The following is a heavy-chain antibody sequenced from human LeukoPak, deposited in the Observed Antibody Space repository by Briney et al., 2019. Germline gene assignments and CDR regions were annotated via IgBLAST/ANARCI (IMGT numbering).Heavy chain of an antibody. J-gene: IGHJ5*02. CDR1: GYTFTSYG. CDR2: ISAYNGNT. D-gene: IGHD4/OR15-4a*01. CDR3: ARIPNSANFPNWLDP. V-gene: IGHV1-18*01. Sequence: ASVKVSCKASGYTFTSYGISWVRQAPGQGLEWMGWISAYNGNTNYAQKLQGRVTMTTDTSTSTAYMELRSLRAEDTAIYYCARIPNSANFPNWLDPWGQGTLVTVSS.